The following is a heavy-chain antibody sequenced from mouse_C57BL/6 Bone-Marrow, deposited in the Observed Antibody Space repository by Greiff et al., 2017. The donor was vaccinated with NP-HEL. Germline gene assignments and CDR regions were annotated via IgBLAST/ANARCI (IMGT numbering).Heavy chain of an antibody. CDR1: GYSITSGYD. V-gene: IGHV3-1*01. CDR3: AREGNAPFDD. J-gene: IGHJ2*01. CDR2: ISYSGST. Sequence: EVQLQQSGPGMVKPSQSLSLTCTVTGYSITSGYDWHWIRHFPGNKLEWMGYISYSGSTNYNPSLKSRISITHDTSKNHFFLKLNSVTTEDTATYYCAREGNAPFDDWGQGTTLTVSS.